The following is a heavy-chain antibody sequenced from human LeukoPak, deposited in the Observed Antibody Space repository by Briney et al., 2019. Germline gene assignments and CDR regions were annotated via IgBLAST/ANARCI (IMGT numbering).Heavy chain of an antibody. CDR3: AREGARYYDSSGYYSPFDY. Sequence: GGSLRLSCAASGFTFSSYGMHWVRQAPGKGLEWVAVIWYDGSNKYYADSVKGRFTISRDNSKNTLYPQMNSLRAEDTAVYYCAREGARYYDSSGYYSPFDYWGQGTLVTVSS. J-gene: IGHJ4*02. V-gene: IGHV3-33*01. D-gene: IGHD3-22*01. CDR2: IWYDGSNK. CDR1: GFTFSSYG.